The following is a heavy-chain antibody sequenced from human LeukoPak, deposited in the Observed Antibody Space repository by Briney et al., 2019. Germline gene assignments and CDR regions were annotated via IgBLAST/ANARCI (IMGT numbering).Heavy chain of an antibody. V-gene: IGHV3-7*04. Sequence: GGSLRLSCAGAGFTLSNYWMSWVRQAPGKGLEWVANIRQDGSEKYYVDSVKGRFTISRDNPKNSLYLQMNSLRAEDTAIYYCARLRAAQTYDCWGQGTLVTVSS. CDR1: GFTLSNYW. CDR3: ARLRAAQTYDC. J-gene: IGHJ4*02. CDR2: IRQDGSEK. D-gene: IGHD6-13*01.